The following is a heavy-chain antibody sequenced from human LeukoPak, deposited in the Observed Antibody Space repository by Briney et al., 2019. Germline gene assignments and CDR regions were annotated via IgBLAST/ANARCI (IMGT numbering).Heavy chain of an antibody. D-gene: IGHD5-18*01. CDR3: AAMDHFDY. V-gene: IGHV3-7*01. J-gene: IGHJ4*02. CDR2: IKYDGNEI. Sequence: GGSLRLSCAASGFTFYNSWMAWVRQAPGKGLEWVANIKYDGNEIYYVDSVKGRFTISRDNAKNSLHLEMNSLRADDTAVYYCAAMDHFDYWGQETLVSVSS. CDR1: GFTFYNSW.